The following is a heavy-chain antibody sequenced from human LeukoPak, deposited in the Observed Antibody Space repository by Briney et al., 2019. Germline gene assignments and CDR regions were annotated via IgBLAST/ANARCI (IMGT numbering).Heavy chain of an antibody. D-gene: IGHD6-6*01. CDR2: IYYSGST. J-gene: IGHJ3*02. CDR3: ARVGYSSSSGAFDI. V-gene: IGHV4-59*01. Sequence: PSETLSLTCTVSGGSISSYYWSWIRQPPGKGLEWIGYIYYSGSTNYNPSLKSRVTISVDTSKNQFSLKLSSVTAADTAVYYCARVGYSSSSGAFDIRGQGTMVTVSS. CDR1: GGSISSYY.